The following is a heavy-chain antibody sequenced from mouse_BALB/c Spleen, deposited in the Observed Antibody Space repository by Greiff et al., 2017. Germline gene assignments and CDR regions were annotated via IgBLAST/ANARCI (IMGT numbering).Heavy chain of an antibody. D-gene: IGHD3-3*01. CDR2: IDPETGGT. CDR1: GYTFTDYE. Sequence: VKLMESGAELVRPGASVTLSCKASGYTFTDYEMHWVKQTPVHGLEWIGAIDPETGGTAYNQKFKGKATLTADKSSSTAYMELRSLTSEDSAVYYCTTDSYVVDYWGQGTTLTVSS. J-gene: IGHJ2*01. V-gene: IGHV1-15*01. CDR3: TTDSYVVDY.